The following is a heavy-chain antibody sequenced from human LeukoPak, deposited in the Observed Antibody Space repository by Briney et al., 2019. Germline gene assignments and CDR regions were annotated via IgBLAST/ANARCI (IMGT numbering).Heavy chain of an antibody. V-gene: IGHV3-30*18. J-gene: IGHJ4*02. CDR2: ISYDGSNK. Sequence: GGSLRLSCAASGFTFSSYGMHWVRQAPGKGLEWVAVISYDGSNKYYADSVKGRFTISRDNSKNTLYLQMNSLRAEDTAVYYCAKEDSRADYYDILTGPIGDWGQGTLVTVSS. CDR1: GFTFSSYG. D-gene: IGHD3-9*01. CDR3: AKEDSRADYYDILTGPIGD.